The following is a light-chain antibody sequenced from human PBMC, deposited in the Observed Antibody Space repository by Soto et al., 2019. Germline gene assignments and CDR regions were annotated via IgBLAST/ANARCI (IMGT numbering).Light chain of an antibody. Sequence: EIVMTQSPATLSVSPGEGATLSCRASQSVSSNLAWYQKTPGQAPRLLIYDASTRATGMPASFSGSGSGTEFTLTINSLPSEDFAVYYCQQYSSWPRTFGQGTKVEVK. CDR3: QQYSSWPRT. J-gene: IGKJ1*01. CDR1: QSVSSN. CDR2: DAS. V-gene: IGKV3-15*01.